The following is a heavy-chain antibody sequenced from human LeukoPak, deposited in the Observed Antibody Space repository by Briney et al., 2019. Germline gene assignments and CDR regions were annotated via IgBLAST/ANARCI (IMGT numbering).Heavy chain of an antibody. Sequence: GGSLRLSCAASGFTFSSYEMNWVRQAPGKGLEWVSYISSSGSTIYYADSVKGRFTISRDNAKNSLYLQMNSLRAEDTAVYYCARVNYYDSSGGFDYWGQGTLVTVSS. J-gene: IGHJ4*02. D-gene: IGHD3-22*01. V-gene: IGHV3-48*03. CDR3: ARVNYYDSSGGFDY. CDR1: GFTFSSYE. CDR2: ISSSGSTI.